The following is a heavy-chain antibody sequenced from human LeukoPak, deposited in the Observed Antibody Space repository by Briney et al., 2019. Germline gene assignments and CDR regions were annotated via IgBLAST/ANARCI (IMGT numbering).Heavy chain of an antibody. V-gene: IGHV3-53*01. CDR3: ARVDLSSGYYLYYFDH. D-gene: IGHD3-22*01. Sequence: GGSLRLSCAASGFTVSSNYMSWVRQAPGKGLEWVSAIYSGGSTYYADSVKGRFTISRDNAKNSLYLQMNSLRAEDTAVYYCARVDLSSGYYLYYFDHWGQGTQVTVSS. CDR2: IYSGGST. CDR1: GFTVSSNY. J-gene: IGHJ4*02.